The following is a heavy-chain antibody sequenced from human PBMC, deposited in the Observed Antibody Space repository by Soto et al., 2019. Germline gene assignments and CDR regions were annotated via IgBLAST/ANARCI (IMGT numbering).Heavy chain of an antibody. CDR1: GYTFTSYD. CDR2: MNPNSGNT. J-gene: IGHJ5*02. D-gene: IGHD2-2*01. V-gene: IGHV1-8*01. CDR3: ARGRGGSTSWERDNWFDP. Sequence: QVQLVQSGAEVKKPGASVKVSCKASGYTFTSYDINWVRQATGQGLEWMGWMNPNSGNTGYAQKFQGRVTMTRNTSIRTAYMELSSLRSEDTAVYYCARGRGGSTSWERDNWFDPWGQGTLVTVSS.